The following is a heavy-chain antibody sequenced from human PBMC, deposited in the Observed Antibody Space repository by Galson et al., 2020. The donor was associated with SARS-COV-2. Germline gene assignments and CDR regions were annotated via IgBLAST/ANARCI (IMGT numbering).Heavy chain of an antibody. CDR2: ISPYTGST. CDR1: GFTFTDYY. J-gene: IGHJ4*01. Sequence: GSLRLSCVASGFTFTDYYINWIRQTPGEGLEWVSYISPYTGSTNYADSVKGRFTISRDNGKNSVYLHLDSLRPEDTAIYFCARETMAPRHYFLDYWGQGTPVTVSS. D-gene: IGHD6-6*01. CDR3: ARETMAPRHYFLDY. V-gene: IGHV3-11*06.